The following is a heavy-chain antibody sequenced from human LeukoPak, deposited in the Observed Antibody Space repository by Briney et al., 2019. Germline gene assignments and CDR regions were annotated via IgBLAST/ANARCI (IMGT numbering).Heavy chain of an antibody. V-gene: IGHV1-2*06. CDR3: ARDQGSLTRSWYTGY. Sequence: ASVKLSCKVSRYTFTGYHIHWVRQAPGQGLEWMGRINPYSGDTNFAQKFQGRVTMTRDTSITTAYMDLSSLTPDDTAVYFCARDQGSLTRSWYTGYWGQGTQVTVSS. J-gene: IGHJ4*02. CDR2: INPYSGDT. D-gene: IGHD6-13*01. CDR1: RYTFTGYH.